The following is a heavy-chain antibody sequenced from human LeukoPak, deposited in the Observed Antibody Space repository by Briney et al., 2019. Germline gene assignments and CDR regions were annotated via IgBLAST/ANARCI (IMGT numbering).Heavy chain of an antibody. CDR1: GFTFSSYA. D-gene: IGHD5-18*01. V-gene: IGHV3-23*01. J-gene: IGHJ4*02. Sequence: GGSLRLSCAASGFTFSSYAMSWVRQAPGKGLEWVSAISGSGGNTYYTDSVKGRFTISRDNAKNSLYLQMNNLRAEDTAVYYCARDVGYFRFDYWGQGTLVTVSS. CDR2: ISGSGGNT. CDR3: ARDVGYFRFDY.